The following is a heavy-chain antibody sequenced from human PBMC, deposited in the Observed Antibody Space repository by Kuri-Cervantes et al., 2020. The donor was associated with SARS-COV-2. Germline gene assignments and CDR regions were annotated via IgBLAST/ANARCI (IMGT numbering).Heavy chain of an antibody. Sequence: SVTVSCKASGGTFSSYAISWVRQAPGQGLEWMGGIIPILGIANYAQKFQGRVTITADKSTSTAYMELSSLRSEDTAVYYCARAKPRDAFDIWGQGTMGTVSS. J-gene: IGHJ3*02. CDR2: IIPILGIA. CDR1: GGTFSSYA. CDR3: ARAKPRDAFDI. V-gene: IGHV1-69*10.